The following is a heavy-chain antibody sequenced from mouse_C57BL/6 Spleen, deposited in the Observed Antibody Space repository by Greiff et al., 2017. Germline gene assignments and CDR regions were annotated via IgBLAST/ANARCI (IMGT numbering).Heavy chain of an antibody. CDR1: GYTFTSYW. CDR2: IDPSDSYT. J-gene: IGHJ2*01. Sequence: VQLQQPGAELVMPGASVKLSCKASGYTFTSYWMHWVKQRPGQGLEWIGEIDPSDSYTNYNQKFKGKSTVTVDKSSSTAYMQLSSLTSEDSAVYYCASAGSPFDYWGQGTTLTVSS. D-gene: IGHD1-1*01. CDR3: ASAGSPFDY. V-gene: IGHV1-69*01.